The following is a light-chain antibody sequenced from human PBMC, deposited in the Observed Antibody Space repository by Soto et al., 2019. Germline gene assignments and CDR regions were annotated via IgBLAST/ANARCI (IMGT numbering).Light chain of an antibody. J-gene: IGKJ4*01. Sequence: DIQLTQSPSTLSASVGERVTITCRASQTVNTWLAWYQHKPGKAPKLLIYDASVLETGVPSRFSGFSSGTEFTLTISRLQTDDFATYFCQQYNSYSPEGLTFGGGTKVEI. CDR2: DAS. CDR1: QTVNTW. CDR3: QQYNSYSPEGLT. V-gene: IGKV1-5*01.